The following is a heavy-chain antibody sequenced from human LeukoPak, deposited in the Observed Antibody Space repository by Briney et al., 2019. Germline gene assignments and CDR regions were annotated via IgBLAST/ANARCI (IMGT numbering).Heavy chain of an antibody. D-gene: IGHD3-10*01. CDR2: ISAYNGNT. J-gene: IGHJ6*02. Sequence: GASVKVSCKASVYTFTIYGISWVRDAPGQGLEWMGWISAYNGNTNYAQKLQGRVTMTTDTSTSTAYMELRSLRSDDTAVYYCARAWFGELSRYYCYYGMDVWGQGTTVTVSS. CDR1: VYTFTIYG. V-gene: IGHV1-18*01. CDR3: ARAWFGELSRYYCYYGMDV.